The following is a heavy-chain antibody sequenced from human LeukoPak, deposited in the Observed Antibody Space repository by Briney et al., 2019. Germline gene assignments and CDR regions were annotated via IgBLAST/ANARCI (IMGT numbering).Heavy chain of an antibody. CDR3: ASSILGAYYFDY. CDR2: IIPIFGTA. V-gene: IGHV1-69*05. J-gene: IGHJ4*02. Sequence: SVKVSCKASGGTFSSYAISWVRQAPGQGLEWMGGIIPIFGTANYAQKFQGRVTITTDESTSTAYMELSSLRSEDAAVYYCASSILGAYYFDYWGQGTLATVSS. CDR1: GGTFSSYA.